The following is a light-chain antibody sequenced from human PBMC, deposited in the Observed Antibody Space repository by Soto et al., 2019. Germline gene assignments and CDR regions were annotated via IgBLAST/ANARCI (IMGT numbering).Light chain of an antibody. CDR1: QGISAW. J-gene: IGKJ1*01. V-gene: IGKV3-15*01. CDR3: QQYNNWPWT. CDR2: GAS. Sequence: MTQSPSSVSASVGDRVTITCRASQGISAWLAWYQQKPGQAPRLLIYGASSRATGIPARFSGSGSGTEFTLTISSLQSEDFAVYYCQQYNNWPWTFGQGTKVEIK.